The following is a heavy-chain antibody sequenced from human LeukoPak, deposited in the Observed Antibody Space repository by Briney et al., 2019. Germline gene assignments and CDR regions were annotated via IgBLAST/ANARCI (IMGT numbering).Heavy chain of an antibody. J-gene: IGHJ4*02. CDR1: GFTFSSYS. D-gene: IGHD3-10*01. Sequence: GGSLRLSCAASGFTFSSYSVNWVRQAPGKGLEWVSSISSSSSYIYYADSVKGRFTISRDNAKNSLYLHMNSLRAEDTAVYYCARVGWFGELISDYWGQGTLVTVSS. V-gene: IGHV3-21*01. CDR3: ARVGWFGELISDY. CDR2: ISSSSSYI.